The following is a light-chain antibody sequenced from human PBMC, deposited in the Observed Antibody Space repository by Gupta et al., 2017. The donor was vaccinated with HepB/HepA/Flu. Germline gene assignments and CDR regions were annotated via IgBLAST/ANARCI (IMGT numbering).Light chain of an antibody. CDR1: QSVLYSANNENY. CDR2: WAS. J-gene: IGKJ2*03. CDR3: QQHYSSPYS. V-gene: IGKV4-1*01. Sequence: IVVIQSPDSLAVSLGERSTINCKSSQSVLYSANNENYLAWYQQKPGQHPKLLISWASTRESGVPDRFSGSGSGTDFTLTISSLQAEDVAIYDCQQHYSSPYSFGQGTKLEIK.